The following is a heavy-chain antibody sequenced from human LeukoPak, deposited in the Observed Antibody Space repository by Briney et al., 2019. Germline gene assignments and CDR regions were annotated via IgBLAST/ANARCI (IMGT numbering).Heavy chain of an antibody. CDR2: ISGTSSHT. CDR3: ARISGTYFDQELAEYFQH. D-gene: IGHD1-26*01. V-gene: IGHV3-21*04. Sequence: GGSLRLSCAASGFTFSSYSMNWVRQAPGKGLEWISYISGTSSHTNYADSVKGRFTISRDNAKDSLYLQMNSLRAEDTAVYYCARISGTYFDQELAEYFQHWGQGTLVTVSS. J-gene: IGHJ1*01. CDR1: GFTFSSYS.